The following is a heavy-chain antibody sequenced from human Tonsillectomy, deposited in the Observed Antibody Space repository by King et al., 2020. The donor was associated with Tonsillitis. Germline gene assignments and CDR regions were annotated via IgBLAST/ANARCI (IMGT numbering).Heavy chain of an antibody. CDR3: ARGYGSGTYYFDY. CDR1: GFTFSNYA. V-gene: IGHV3-23*03. J-gene: IGHJ4*02. CDR2: IYPSVSTP. D-gene: IGHD3-10*01. Sequence: EVQLVESGGGLVQPGGSLRLSCAASGFTFSNYAMSWVRQAPGRGLEWAQVIYPSVSTPYYVDSLKGRFTISRDNSKNTLYLQMNSLRVEDTAVYYCARGYGSGTYYFDYWGQGTLVTVSS.